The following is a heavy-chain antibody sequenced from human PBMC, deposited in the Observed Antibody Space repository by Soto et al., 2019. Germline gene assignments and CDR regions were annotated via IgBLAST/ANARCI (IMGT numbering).Heavy chain of an antibody. CDR2: IYTSGST. CDR3: ARGRSAKSWLRSLPGYYYYYGMDV. D-gene: IGHD5-12*01. V-gene: IGHV4-4*07. CDR1: GASISSYY. Sequence: PXETLSPTCPVSGASISSYYWSWIRQPSGKGLEWIGLIYTSGSTNYNPSLKSRVTMSVDTSKNQFSLKLSSVTAADTAVYYCARGRSAKSWLRSLPGYYYYYGMDVWGQGTTVTVYS. J-gene: IGHJ6*02.